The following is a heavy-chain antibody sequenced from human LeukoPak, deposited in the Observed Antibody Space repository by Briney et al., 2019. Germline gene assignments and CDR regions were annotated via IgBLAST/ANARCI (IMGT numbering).Heavy chain of an antibody. CDR2: IKRKTDGGTI. D-gene: IGHD3-22*01. CDR3: TTYDNSAYYSDY. J-gene: IGHJ4*02. CDR1: GFTFSNAW. Sequence: GGTLRLSCAASGFTFSNAWMSWVRQAPGKGLEWVGRIKRKTDGGTIEYTAPVKGRFTISRDDSENTLYLQMNSLKAEDTAVYYCTTYDNSAYYSDYWGQGTLVTVSS. V-gene: IGHV3-15*01.